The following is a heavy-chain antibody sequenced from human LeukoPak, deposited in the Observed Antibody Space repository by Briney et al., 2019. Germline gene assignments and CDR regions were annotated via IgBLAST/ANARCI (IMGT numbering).Heavy chain of an antibody. Sequence: GGSLRLSCVASGFTFSNYAMSWVRQAPGKGLEWVSIISGGGDRAYYADSVKGLFTISRDNSKNTLYLQMSSLRADDTAIYYCAKGGWAGRSIDSWGQGTLVTVSS. CDR3: AKGGWAGRSIDS. V-gene: IGHV3-23*01. J-gene: IGHJ4*02. CDR2: ISGGGDRA. D-gene: IGHD6-19*01. CDR1: GFTFSNYA.